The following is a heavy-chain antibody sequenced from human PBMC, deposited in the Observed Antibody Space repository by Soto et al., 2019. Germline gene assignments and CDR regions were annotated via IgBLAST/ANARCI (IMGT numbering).Heavy chain of an antibody. CDR3: AASTFQSGVSGYFHLDH. D-gene: IGHD3-3*01. CDR1: GDTFSNHA. CDR2: IIPLFDSA. Sequence: QVHLVQSGTEVKKPGSSVKVSCKTSGDTFSNHAISWVRQAPGQGLEWMGGIIPLFDSASYAQRSHDRVTITADKFTSTAYLELRGLRPEDTAVYYCAASTFQSGVSGYFHLDHWGQGTLVTVSS. V-gene: IGHV1-69*06. J-gene: IGHJ4*02.